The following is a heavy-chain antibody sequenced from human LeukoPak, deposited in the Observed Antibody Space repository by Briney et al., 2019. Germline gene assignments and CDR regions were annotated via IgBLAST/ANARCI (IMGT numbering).Heavy chain of an antibody. Sequence: SQTLSLTCAVSGDTFSSNSAAWNWVRQSPSRGLEWLVRTYYRSKWYNDYAVSVKGRITLNPDTSKNQFSLQLNSVTPEDTAVYYCARGLSPYYYDSSGYHVYFDYWGQGTLVTVSS. CDR1: GDTFSSNSAA. CDR2: TYYRSKWYN. CDR3: ARGLSPYYYDSSGYHVYFDY. J-gene: IGHJ4*02. D-gene: IGHD3-22*01. V-gene: IGHV6-1*01.